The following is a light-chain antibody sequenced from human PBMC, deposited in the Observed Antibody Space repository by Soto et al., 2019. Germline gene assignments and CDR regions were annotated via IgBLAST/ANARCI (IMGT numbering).Light chain of an antibody. CDR3: QQYFSTPIT. V-gene: IGKV4-1*01. Sequence: DIVMTQSPDSLAVSLGERATINCKSSRSVLYSSNNKNYLAWYQQKPGQPPKLLIYWASTRESGVPDRFSGSGSGTDFTLTISSLQAEDVAVYYCQQYFSTPITFGQGTRLEF. J-gene: IGKJ5*01. CDR2: WAS. CDR1: RSVLYSSNNKNY.